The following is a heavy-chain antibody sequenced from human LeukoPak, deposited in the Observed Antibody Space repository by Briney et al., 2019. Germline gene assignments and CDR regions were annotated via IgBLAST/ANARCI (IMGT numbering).Heavy chain of an antibody. J-gene: IGHJ3*01. CDR1: GYTFNDYY. CDR3: VRDAINLAPEACDL. V-gene: IGHV1-2*02. Sequence: ASVKVSCKASGYTFNDYYIQWVRQAPGQGLEWMGWINPKSGGTKSERKFQGRLTMTRDTSINTANMELSSLRSDDTAVYYCVRDAINLAPEACDLWGEGTMVTVSS. CDR2: INPKSGGT.